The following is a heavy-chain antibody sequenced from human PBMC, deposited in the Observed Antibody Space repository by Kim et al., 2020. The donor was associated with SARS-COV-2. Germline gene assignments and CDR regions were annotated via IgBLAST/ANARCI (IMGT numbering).Heavy chain of an antibody. CDR1: GGSFSGYY. CDR3: ARGRSVTAAGGRVDWFDP. J-gene: IGHJ5*02. V-gene: IGHV4-34*01. CDR2: INHSGST. D-gene: IGHD6-13*01. Sequence: SETLSLTCAVYGGSFSGYYWSWIRQPPGKGLEWIGEINHSGSTNYNPSLKSRVTISVDTSKNQFSLKLSSVTAADTAVYYCARGRSVTAAGGRVDWFDPGGQGTLVTVSS.